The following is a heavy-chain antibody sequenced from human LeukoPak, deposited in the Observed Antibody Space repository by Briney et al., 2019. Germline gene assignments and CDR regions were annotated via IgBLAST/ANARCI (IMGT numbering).Heavy chain of an antibody. CDR3: ARDLYQTVTFAFDI. CDR1: GFTFSSYG. Sequence: GGSLRLSCAASGFTFSSYGMSWVRQAPGKGLEWVSAISGSGGSTYYADSVKGRFTISRDNAKSSLYLQVNSLRADDTAVYYCARDLYQTVTFAFDIWGQGTMVTVSS. J-gene: IGHJ3*02. V-gene: IGHV3-23*01. CDR2: ISGSGGST. D-gene: IGHD4-17*01.